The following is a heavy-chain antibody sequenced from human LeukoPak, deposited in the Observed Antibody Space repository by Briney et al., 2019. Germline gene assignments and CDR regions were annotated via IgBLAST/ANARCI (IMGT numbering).Heavy chain of an antibody. D-gene: IGHD3-10*01. CDR2: IFTSGST. J-gene: IGHJ5*02. V-gene: IGHV4-61*02. Sequence: PSQTLSLTCTVSGGSFSPGSYWSWIRQPPGKGLEWFGRIFTSGSTNYNPPPKSRATISVDTSKNQFSLALSSVTAADTAVYYCARERLAMVRGVIPKEAWGWFDPWGQGTLVTVSS. CDR3: ARERLAMVRGVIPKEAWGWFDP. CDR1: GGSFSPGSY.